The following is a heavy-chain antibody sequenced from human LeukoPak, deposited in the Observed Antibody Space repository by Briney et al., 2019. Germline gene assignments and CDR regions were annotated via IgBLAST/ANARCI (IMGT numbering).Heavy chain of an antibody. CDR1: AGSISSYY. V-gene: IGHV4-59*12. D-gene: IGHD3-10*01. J-gene: IGHJ4*02. CDR3: AREDYGSGRCFDY. CDR2: IYYSGST. Sequence: SETLSLTCTVSAGSISSYYWSWIRQPPGKGLEWIGSIYYSGSTYYNPSLKSRVTISVDTSKNQFSLKLSSVTAADTAVYYCAREDYGSGRCFDYWGQGTLVTVSS.